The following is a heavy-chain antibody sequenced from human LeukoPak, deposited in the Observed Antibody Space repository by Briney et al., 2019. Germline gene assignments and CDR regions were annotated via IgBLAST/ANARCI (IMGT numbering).Heavy chain of an antibody. CDR3: AKGSTIVGNAFDI. V-gene: IGHV4-59*12. Sequence: SETLSLTCTVSGGSISSYYWSWIRQPPGKGLEWIGYIYYSGSTNYNPSLKSRVTISVDTSKNQFSLKLSSVTAADTAIYYCAKGSTIVGNAFDIWGQGTMVTVSS. J-gene: IGHJ3*02. CDR2: IYYSGST. CDR1: GGSISSYY. D-gene: IGHD1-26*01.